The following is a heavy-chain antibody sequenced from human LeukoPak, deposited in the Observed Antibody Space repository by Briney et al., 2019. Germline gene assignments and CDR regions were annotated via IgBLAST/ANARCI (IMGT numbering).Heavy chain of an antibody. CDR1: GGTFSSYA. V-gene: IGHV1-8*02. CDR3: ARGGYGDYHILPFYYYYYMDV. CDR2: MNPNSGNT. D-gene: IGHD4-17*01. Sequence: ASVKVSCKASGGTFSSYAINWVRQATGQGLEWMGWMNPNSGNTGYAQKFQGRVTMTRNTSISTAYMELSSLRSEDTAVYYCARGGYGDYHILPFYYYYYMDVWGKGTTVTISS. J-gene: IGHJ6*03.